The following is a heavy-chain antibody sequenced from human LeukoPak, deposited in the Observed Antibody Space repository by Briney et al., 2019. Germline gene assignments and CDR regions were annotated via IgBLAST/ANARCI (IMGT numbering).Heavy chain of an antibody. CDR3: ARDGDYYDSSGPSSFDI. Sequence: SETLSLTCTVSGGSISSSSYYWGWIRQPPGKGLEWIGSIYYSGSTYYNPSLKSRVTISVDTSKNQFSLKLSSVTAADTAVYYCARDGDYYDSSGPSSFDIWGQGTMVTVSS. J-gene: IGHJ3*02. CDR1: GGSISSSSYY. D-gene: IGHD3-22*01. CDR2: IYYSGST. V-gene: IGHV4-39*07.